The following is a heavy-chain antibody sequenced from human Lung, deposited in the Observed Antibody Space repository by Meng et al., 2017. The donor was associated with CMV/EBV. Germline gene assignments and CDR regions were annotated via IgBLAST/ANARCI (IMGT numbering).Heavy chain of an antibody. CDR1: GYTFTNYG. V-gene: IGHV1-18*01. CDR2: ISAYNGNT. J-gene: IGHJ4*02. D-gene: IGHD6-13*01. CDR3: AREPGVEAAGTFFH. Sequence: PLGRAGPDVKKPGASVKVSCKASGYTFTNYGISWVRQAPGQGLEWMGWISAYNGNTKYAQKVQGRVTMTTDTSTNTAYMELRSLRSDDTAIYYCAREPGVEAAGTFFHWGQGTLVTVSS.